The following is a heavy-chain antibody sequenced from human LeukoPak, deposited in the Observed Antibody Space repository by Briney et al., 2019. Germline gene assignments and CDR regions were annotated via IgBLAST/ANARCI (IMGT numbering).Heavy chain of an antibody. CDR3: ARLTSSWSFDY. CDR1: GYRFTNYW. D-gene: IGHD6-13*01. V-gene: IGHV5-51*01. CDR2: ISPDGSDT. Sequence: GASLKTSCQGSGYRFTNYWFGWVRPLPGKGLEWMGIISPDGSDTRYSPSFQGQVTISADKSITTAYLQWSSLKASDTAMYYCARLTSSWSFDYWGQGTLVTASS. J-gene: IGHJ4*02.